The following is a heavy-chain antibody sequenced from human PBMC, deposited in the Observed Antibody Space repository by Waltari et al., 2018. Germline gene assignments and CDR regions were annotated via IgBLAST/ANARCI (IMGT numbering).Heavy chain of an antibody. CDR3: ARGRRRDAVTADI. CDR1: GFRLTSDR. Sequence: VQLEAFGCGLGLHGRSLCYARAAPGFRLTSDRMDRFSQAQAQGKGWGWVAVIGYKASTKYYADSGKGRFTISRDNAKNSLYLQMNSLRAEDTAVYFCARGRRRDAVTADIECQGQRVTVTA. D-gene: IGHD2-21*02. V-gene: IGHV3-30*12. J-gene: IGHJ3*02. CDR2: IGYKASTK.